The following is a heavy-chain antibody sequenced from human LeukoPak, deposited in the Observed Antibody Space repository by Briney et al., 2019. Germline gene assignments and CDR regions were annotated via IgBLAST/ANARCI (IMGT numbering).Heavy chain of an antibody. Sequence: GGSLRLSCAASGFTFSSYAMSWVRQAPGKGLEWVAVISYDGSNEYYADSVKGRFTISRDNSKNTLYLQMNSLRAEDTAVYYCAKSGYRSSWHLHFDYWGQGTLVTVSS. V-gene: IGHV3-30*18. CDR1: GFTFSSYA. J-gene: IGHJ4*02. D-gene: IGHD6-13*01. CDR2: ISYDGSNE. CDR3: AKSGYRSSWHLHFDY.